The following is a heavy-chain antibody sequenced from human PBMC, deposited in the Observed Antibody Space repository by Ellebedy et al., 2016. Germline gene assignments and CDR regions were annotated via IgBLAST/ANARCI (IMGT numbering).Heavy chain of an antibody. CDR3: GRDPTTDFYGAAPDV. J-gene: IGHJ6*02. V-gene: IGHV4-39*07. Sequence: GSLRLXXSVSGGSINSDNSYWVWIRQSPGKGLEWIASMHYTGSTYYNPSLKSRVTMSVDTSRNLFSLSLTSVTAADTAVYYCGRDPTTDFYGAAPDVWGQGTSVTVSS. CDR2: MHYTGST. CDR1: GGSINSDNSY. D-gene: IGHD2/OR15-2a*01.